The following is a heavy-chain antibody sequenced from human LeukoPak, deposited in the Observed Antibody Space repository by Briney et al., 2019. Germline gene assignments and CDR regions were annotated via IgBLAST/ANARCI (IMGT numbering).Heavy chain of an antibody. D-gene: IGHD3-22*01. Sequence: SVKVSCKASGCAFSSYAISWVRQAPGQGLEWMGGIIPIFGTANYAQKFQGRVTITTDESTSTAYMELSSLRYEDTAVYYCARGSGYYYVNYYYYYMDVWGKGTTVTVSS. CDR1: GCAFSSYA. J-gene: IGHJ6*03. CDR3: ARGSGYYYVNYYYYYMDV. CDR2: IIPIFGTA. V-gene: IGHV1-69*05.